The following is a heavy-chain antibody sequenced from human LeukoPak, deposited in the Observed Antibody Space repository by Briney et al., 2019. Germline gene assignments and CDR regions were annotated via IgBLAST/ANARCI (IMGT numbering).Heavy chain of an antibody. J-gene: IGHJ4*03. Sequence: TGGSLRLSCAASGFTFSSYVMSWVRQAPGKGLEWVSGISGSGGNTFYAASVKGRFTISRDNSKNNLYLQMNSLRAEDTALYYCAKTMTPLATLTLFGYWGPGTPGTLSS. V-gene: IGHV3-23*01. D-gene: IGHD3-22*01. CDR3: AKTMTPLATLTLFGY. CDR2: ISGSGGNT. CDR1: GFTFSSYV.